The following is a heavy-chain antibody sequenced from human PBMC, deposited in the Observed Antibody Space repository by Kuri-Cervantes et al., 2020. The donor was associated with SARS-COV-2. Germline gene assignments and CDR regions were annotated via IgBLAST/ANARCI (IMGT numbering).Heavy chain of an antibody. D-gene: IGHD1-1*01. Sequence: ASVKVSCKASGYTFTGYYMHWVRQAPGQGLEWMGWINPNSGDTNYAQKFQGRVTMTRDTSISTAYMELSRLRSDDTAVYYCAILYWNDGNWFDPWGQGTLVTVSS. CDR2: INPNSGDT. J-gene: IGHJ5*02. CDR1: GYTFTGYY. V-gene: IGHV1-2*02. CDR3: AILYWNDGNWFDP.